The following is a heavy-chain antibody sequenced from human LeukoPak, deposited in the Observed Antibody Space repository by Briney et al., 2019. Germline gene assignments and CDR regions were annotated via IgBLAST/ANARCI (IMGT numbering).Heavy chain of an antibody. D-gene: IGHD4-23*01. Sequence: SETLSLTCTVSGGSMSPYHWGWIRQPPGKGLEWTGYIYYSGSTNYNPSLKSRVTISVDTSKNQFSLKLSSVTAADTAVYYCARAYGGNLLFDYWGQGTLVTVSS. J-gene: IGHJ4*02. CDR2: IYYSGST. V-gene: IGHV4-59*01. CDR1: GGSMSPYH. CDR3: ARAYGGNLLFDY.